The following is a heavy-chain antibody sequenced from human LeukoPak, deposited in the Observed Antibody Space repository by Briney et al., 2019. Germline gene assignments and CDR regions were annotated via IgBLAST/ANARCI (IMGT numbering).Heavy chain of an antibody. CDR2: ISSSGGTM. D-gene: IGHD6-19*01. J-gene: IGHJ4*02. V-gene: IGHV3-48*03. Sequence: GGSLRLSCVPSGFTFRSCEMKWVRQAPVKAQEWVSYISSSGGTMYYADSVKGRFTISRDNAKNSLYLQMNSLRAEDTAVYYCARPGRAVAQGYWGQGTLVTVSS. CDR3: ARPGRAVAQGY. CDR1: GFTFRSCE.